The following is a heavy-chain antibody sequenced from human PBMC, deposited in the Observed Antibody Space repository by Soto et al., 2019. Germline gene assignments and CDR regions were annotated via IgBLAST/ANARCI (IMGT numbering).Heavy chain of an antibody. CDR3: AREGRLLWFGGYGMDV. D-gene: IGHD3-10*01. Sequence: PVGSLRLSCAASWFTVSSNYMSWVRQAPGKGLEWVSVIYSGGSTYYADSVKGRFTISRDNSKNTLYLQMNSLRAEDTAVYYCAREGRLLWFGGYGMDVWGQGTTVTVSS. V-gene: IGHV3-53*01. J-gene: IGHJ6*02. CDR1: WFTVSSNY. CDR2: IYSGGST.